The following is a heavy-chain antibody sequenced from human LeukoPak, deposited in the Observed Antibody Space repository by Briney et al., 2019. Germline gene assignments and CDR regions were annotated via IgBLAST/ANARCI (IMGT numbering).Heavy chain of an antibody. J-gene: IGHJ4*02. CDR1: GFTFSSYS. D-gene: IGHD3-16*01. Sequence: GGSLRLSCAASGFTFSSYSMAWVRQAPAKGLEWVATIKVGGDMYYVDSVKGRFTISRDNAKNSLFLQMTSLRAEDTAVYYCTREGGGTDYWGQGTLVTVSS. CDR3: TREGGGTDY. CDR2: IKVGGDM. V-gene: IGHV3-7*01.